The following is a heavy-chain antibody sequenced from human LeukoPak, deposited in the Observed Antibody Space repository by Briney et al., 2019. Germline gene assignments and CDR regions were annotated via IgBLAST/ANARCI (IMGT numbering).Heavy chain of an antibody. V-gene: IGHV4-34*01. CDR1: GGSFSGYY. Sequence: PSETLSLTCAVYGGSFSGYYWSWIRQPPGKGLEWIGEINHSGSTNYNPSLKSRVTISVDTSKNQFSLKLSSVTAADTAVYYCARGVLYYYGYYYYYYMDVWGKGTTVTVSS. CDR3: ARGVLYYYGYYYYYYMDV. D-gene: IGHD3-10*01. CDR2: INHSGST. J-gene: IGHJ6*03.